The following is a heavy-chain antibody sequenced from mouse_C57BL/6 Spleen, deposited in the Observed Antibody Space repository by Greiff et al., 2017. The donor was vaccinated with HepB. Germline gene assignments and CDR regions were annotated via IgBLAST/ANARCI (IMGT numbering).Heavy chain of an antibody. CDR3: TSRKRYFDY. V-gene: IGHV14-4*01. Sequence: VQLQQSGAELVRPGASVKLSCTASGFNIKDDYMHWVKQRPEQGLEWIGWIDPENGDTEYASKFQGKATITADTTSNTAYLQLSSLTSEDTAVYYCTSRKRYFDYWVQGTTLTVSS. CDR1: GFNIKDDY. J-gene: IGHJ2*01. CDR2: IDPENGDT.